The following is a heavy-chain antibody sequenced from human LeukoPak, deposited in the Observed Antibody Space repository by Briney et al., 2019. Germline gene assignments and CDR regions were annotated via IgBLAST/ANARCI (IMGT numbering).Heavy chain of an antibody. Sequence: SETLSLTCTVSGGSISSYYWSWIRQPPGKGLEWIGYIYYSGSTNYNPSLKSRVTISVDTSKNQLSLKLSSVTAADTAVYYCAGNINYDFWSGPPSRYYYYGMDVWGQGTTVTVSS. V-gene: IGHV4-59*01. CDR2: IYYSGST. CDR3: AGNINYDFWSGPPSRYYYYGMDV. D-gene: IGHD3-3*01. J-gene: IGHJ6*02. CDR1: GGSISSYY.